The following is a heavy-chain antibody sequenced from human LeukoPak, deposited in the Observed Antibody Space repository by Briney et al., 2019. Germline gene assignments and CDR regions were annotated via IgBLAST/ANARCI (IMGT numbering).Heavy chain of an antibody. CDR3: ARKYCSSTSCYIYPGGFDP. J-gene: IGHJ5*02. D-gene: IGHD2-2*02. Sequence: GASVTVSCKASGYTFTSYDIHWVRQATGQGLAWMEWMNPNSGNTGYAQKFQGRVTMTRNTSISTAYMELSSLRSEDTAVYYCARKYCSSTSCYIYPGGFDPWGQGTLVTVSS. V-gene: IGHV1-8*01. CDR1: GYTFTSYD. CDR2: MNPNSGNT.